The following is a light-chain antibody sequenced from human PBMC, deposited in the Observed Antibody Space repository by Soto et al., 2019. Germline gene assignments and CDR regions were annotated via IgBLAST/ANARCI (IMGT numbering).Light chain of an antibody. J-gene: IGKJ4*01. CDR1: ERLLQTNGNTY. Sequence: DIVMTQSPLSLPVNTGEPDSISCRCRERLLQTNGNTYLDWYLQKPGQSPQLLISLATNRASGVPDRFSGSGSGTDFTFTISSLQPEDIATYYCQQYDNLLTFGGGTKVDIK. CDR3: QQYDNLLT. CDR2: LAT. V-gene: IGKV2-28*01.